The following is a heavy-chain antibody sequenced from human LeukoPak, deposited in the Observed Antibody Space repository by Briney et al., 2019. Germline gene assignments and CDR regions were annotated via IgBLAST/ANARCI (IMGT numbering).Heavy chain of an antibody. CDR3: ATGERDTAMANFDY. CDR1: GYTLTELS. CDR2: FDPEDGET. J-gene: IGHJ4*02. D-gene: IGHD5-18*01. Sequence: ASVKVSCKVSGYTLTELSMHWVRQAPGKGLGWMGGFDPEDGETIYAQKFQGRVTMTEDTSTDTAYMELSSLRSEDTAVYYCATGERDTAMANFDYWGQGTLVTVSS. V-gene: IGHV1-24*01.